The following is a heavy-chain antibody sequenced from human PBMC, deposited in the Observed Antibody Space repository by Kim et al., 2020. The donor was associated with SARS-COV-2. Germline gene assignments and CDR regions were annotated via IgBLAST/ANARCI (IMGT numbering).Heavy chain of an antibody. CDR1: GFTFSSYG. CDR3: ARDPSERYSYGLYQLGGSFDY. V-gene: IGHV3-33*01. CDR2: IWYDGSNK. J-gene: IGHJ4*02. Sequence: GGSLRLSCAASGFTFSSYGMHWVRQAPGKGLEWVAVIWYDGSNKYYADSVKGRFTISRDNSKNTLYLQMNSLRAEDTAVYYCARDPSERYSYGLYQLGGSFDYWGQGPLVTVSS. D-gene: IGHD5-18*01.